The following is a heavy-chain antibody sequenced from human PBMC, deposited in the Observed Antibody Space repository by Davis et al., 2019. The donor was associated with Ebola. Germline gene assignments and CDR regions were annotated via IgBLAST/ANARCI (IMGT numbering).Heavy chain of an antibody. V-gene: IGHV3-30-3*01. CDR1: GFTFSTYT. CDR2: ISYDGIDK. CDR3: ATSYFTVTTLY. D-gene: IGHD4-17*01. J-gene: IGHJ4*02. Sequence: SLKISCAASGFTFSTYTMHWVRQAPGKGLDWVSLISYDGIDKYYADSVKGRFTISRDNSKNTLYLQINSLSAEDTAVYYCATSYFTVTTLYWGQGTLVTVSS.